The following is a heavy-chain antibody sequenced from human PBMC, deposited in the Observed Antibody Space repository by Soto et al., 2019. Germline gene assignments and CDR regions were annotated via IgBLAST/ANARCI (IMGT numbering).Heavy chain of an antibody. J-gene: IGHJ6*02. D-gene: IGHD2-2*01. CDR1: GFTFSTYS. CDR3: TSGDIVLVPAAFYYYYGMDV. Sequence: GGTLRLSCAASGFTFSTYSMNWVRQAPGKGLERVSCIKSKTDGGTTDYAAPVKGRLTISRDDSKNTLYLQMNSLKTEVAAVYFCTSGDIVLVPAAFYYYYGMDVCGQGTTVTVSS. CDR2: IKSKTDGGTT. V-gene: IGHV3-15*07.